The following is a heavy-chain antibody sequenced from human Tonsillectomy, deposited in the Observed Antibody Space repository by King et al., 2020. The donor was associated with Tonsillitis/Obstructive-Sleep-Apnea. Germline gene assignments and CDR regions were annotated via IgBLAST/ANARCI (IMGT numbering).Heavy chain of an antibody. V-gene: IGHV3-11*05. CDR3: ARDVDCTNGVCRKKNWFDP. CDR1: GFTFSDYY. Sequence: VQLVESGGGLVKPGGSLRLSCAASGFTFSDYYMSWIRQAPGKGLEWVSYIISSSSYTNYADSVKGRFTITRHNANNSLYLQMNSLRAEYTDVYYCARDVDCTNGVCRKKNWFDPWGQGTLVTVSS. CDR2: IISSSSYT. D-gene: IGHD2-8*01. J-gene: IGHJ5*02.